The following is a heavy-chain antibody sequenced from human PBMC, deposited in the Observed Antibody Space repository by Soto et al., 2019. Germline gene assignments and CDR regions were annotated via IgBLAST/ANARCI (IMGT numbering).Heavy chain of an antibody. Sequence: QLVETGGGLIQPGTSLTLSCAASGFSVSRNYMTWVRQAPGKGLEWVSFVYSGGATFYADSVKGRFILSRDDSQNKMYLQMNNLRDEDTAVYYCARVPGRLWGRGTLVTVAS. CDR1: GFSVSRNY. J-gene: IGHJ4*02. CDR2: VYSGGAT. CDR3: ARVPGRL. V-gene: IGHV3-53*02. D-gene: IGHD3-10*01.